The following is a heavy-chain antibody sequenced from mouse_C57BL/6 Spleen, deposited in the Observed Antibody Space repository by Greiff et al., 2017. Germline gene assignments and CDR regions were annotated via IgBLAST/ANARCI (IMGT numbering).Heavy chain of an antibody. V-gene: IGHV1-81*01. D-gene: IGHD1-2*01. J-gene: IGHJ2*01. CDR2: SYPRSGNT. CDR3: ARGYYSDY. Sequence: QVQLKESGAELARPGASVKLSCKASGYTFTSYGISWVKQRTGQGLEWIGESYPRSGNTYYNEKFKGKATLTADKSSSTAYMELRSLTSEDSAVYFCARGYYSDYWGQGTTLTVSS. CDR1: GYTFTSYG.